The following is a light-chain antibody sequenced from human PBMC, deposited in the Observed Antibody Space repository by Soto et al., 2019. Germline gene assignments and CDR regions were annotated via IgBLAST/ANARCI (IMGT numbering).Light chain of an antibody. CDR2: EDN. Sequence: LTQPHSVSESPGKTVSISCTRSSGSIVNNYVQWFQQRPGSAPTTVIYEDNQRPSGVPDRFSGSIDSSSNSASLTISGLKTEDEADYYCQSYDATNLVFGGGTQLTVL. J-gene: IGLJ2*01. CDR3: QSYDATNLV. CDR1: SGSIVNNY. V-gene: IGLV6-57*04.